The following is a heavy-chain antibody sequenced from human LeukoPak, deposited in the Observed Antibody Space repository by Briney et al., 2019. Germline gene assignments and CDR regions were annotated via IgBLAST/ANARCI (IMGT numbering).Heavy chain of an antibody. CDR3: ARDLMIVVAYDAFDI. Sequence: SETLSLTCTVSGGSISSYYWSWIRQPAGKGLEWIGRIYTSGSTNYNPSLKSRVTMSVDTSKNQFSLKLSSVTAADTAVYYCARDLMIVVAYDAFDIWGQGTMVSVSS. CDR2: IYTSGST. D-gene: IGHD3-22*01. CDR1: GGSISSYY. J-gene: IGHJ3*02. V-gene: IGHV4-4*07.